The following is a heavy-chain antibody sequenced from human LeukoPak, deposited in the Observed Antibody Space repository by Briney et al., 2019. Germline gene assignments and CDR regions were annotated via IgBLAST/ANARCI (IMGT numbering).Heavy chain of an antibody. J-gene: IGHJ4*02. CDR3: ATVGGYGDY. V-gene: IGHV3-53*04. CDR2: IYSGGST. CDR1: GFSFSSYA. D-gene: IGHD5-12*01. Sequence: SGGSLRLSCAASGFSFSSYAMSWVRQAPGKGLEWVSVIYSGGSTYYADSVKGRFTISRHNSKNTVYLQMNSLRAEDTAVYYCATVGGYGDYWGQGTLVTVSS.